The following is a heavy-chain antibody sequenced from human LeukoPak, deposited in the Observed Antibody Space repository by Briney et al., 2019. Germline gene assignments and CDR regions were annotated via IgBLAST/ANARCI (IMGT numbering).Heavy chain of an antibody. J-gene: IGHJ4*02. CDR2: IYYSGST. CDR3: AREGGIAAELDY. V-gene: IGHV4-30-4*08. Sequence: SETLSLTCTVSGGSISSGDYYWSWIRQPPGKGLEWIGYIYYSGSTYYNPSLKSRVTISVDTSKNQFSLKMSSVTAADTAVYYCAREGGIAAELDYWGQGTLVAVSS. CDR1: GGSISSGDYY. D-gene: IGHD6-13*01.